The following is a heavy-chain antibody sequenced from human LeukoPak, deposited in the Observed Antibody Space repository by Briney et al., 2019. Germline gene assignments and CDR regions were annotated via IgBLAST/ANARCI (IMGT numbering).Heavy chain of an antibody. CDR1: GFIVSSSY. CDR3: ARESVAAGDY. CDR2: IYSGGST. V-gene: IGHV3-66*01. D-gene: IGHD2-15*01. J-gene: IGHJ4*02. Sequence: GGSLSLSCAASGFIVSSSYMSWVRQAPGKGLEWVSVIYSGGSTYYADSVRGRFTISRDNSKNTLYLQMNSLRAEDTAVYYCARESVAAGDYWGQGTLVTVSS.